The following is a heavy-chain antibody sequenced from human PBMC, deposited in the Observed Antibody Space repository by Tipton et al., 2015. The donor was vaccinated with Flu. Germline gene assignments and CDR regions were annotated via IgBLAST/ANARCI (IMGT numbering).Heavy chain of an antibody. D-gene: IGHD3-10*01. J-gene: IGHJ4*02. Sequence: LRLSCAVSGDSISSDYYWGWIRQFPGKGLEWIGEINHSGSSNYNPSLKSRVTISVDTSKNQFSLKLSSVTAADTAVYYCARGLYGSGTYQRRYFDSWGQGTLVTVSS. V-gene: IGHV4-38-2*01. CDR1: GDSISSDYY. CDR2: INHSGSS. CDR3: ARGLYGSGTYQRRYFDS.